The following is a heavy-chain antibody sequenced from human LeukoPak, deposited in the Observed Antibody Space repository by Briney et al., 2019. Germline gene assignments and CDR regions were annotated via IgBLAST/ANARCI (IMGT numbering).Heavy chain of an antibody. J-gene: IGHJ4*02. CDR2: ISGNGIDT. Sequence: GGSLRLSCAASGFTFSSYGMSWVRQAPGKGLEWVSSISGNGIDTYYADSVKGRFTVSRDNSEYTLYLHMNSLRDEDTALYYCARDHAGYDYWGQGTLVTVSS. V-gene: IGHV3-23*01. D-gene: IGHD5-18*01. CDR1: GFTFSSYG. CDR3: ARDHAGYDY.